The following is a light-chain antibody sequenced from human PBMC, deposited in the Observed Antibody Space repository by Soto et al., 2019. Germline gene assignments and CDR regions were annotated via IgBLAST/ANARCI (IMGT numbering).Light chain of an antibody. V-gene: IGKV3-20*01. CDR3: QRYDSLRT. CDR2: GAS. J-gene: IGKJ1*01. CDR1: QSVRSNF. Sequence: DIGFTQSPGTLSLSPGERATLSCRASQSVRSNFLAWYQQKPGQAPRLLIYGASNRATGIPDRFSGSGSGTDFTLTITRLEPEDFAMYYCQRYDSLRTFGQGTKVDIK.